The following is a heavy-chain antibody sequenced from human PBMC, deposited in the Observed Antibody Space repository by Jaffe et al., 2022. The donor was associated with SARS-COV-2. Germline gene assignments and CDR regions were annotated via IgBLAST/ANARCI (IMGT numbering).Heavy chain of an antibody. CDR3: ARICPRLEDIVLMVYARAGGDCNPGADY. V-gene: IGHV3-53*01. Sequence: EVQLVESGGGLIQPGGSLRLSCAASGFTVSSNYMSWVRQAPGKGLEWVSVIYSGGSTYYADSVKGRFTISRDNSKNTLYLQMNSLRAEDTAVYYCARICPRLEDIVLMVYARAGGDCNPGADYWGQGTLVTVSS. D-gene: IGHD2-8*01. CDR1: GFTVSSNY. CDR2: IYSGGST. J-gene: IGHJ4*02.